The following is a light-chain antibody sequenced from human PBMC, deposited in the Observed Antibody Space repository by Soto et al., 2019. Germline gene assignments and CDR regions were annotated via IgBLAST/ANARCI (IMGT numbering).Light chain of an antibody. CDR3: SSFAGNNNLV. V-gene: IGLV2-8*01. J-gene: IGLJ2*01. CDR2: EVS. CDR1: SSDVGGYNY. Sequence: QAVLTQPPSASGSPGQSVTISCTGTSSDVGGYNYVSWYQQHPGKALKLMISEVSKRPSGVPDRFSGSKSGNTASLTVSGLQAEDEADYYCSSFAGNNNLVFGGGTKVTVL.